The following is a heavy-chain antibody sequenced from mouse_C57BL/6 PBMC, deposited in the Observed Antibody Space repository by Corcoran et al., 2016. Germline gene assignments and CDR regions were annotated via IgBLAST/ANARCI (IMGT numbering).Heavy chain of an antibody. J-gene: IGHJ1*03. CDR2: IYPRDGST. V-gene: IGHV1-85*01. CDR1: GYTFTSYD. Sequence: QVQLQQSGPELVKPGASVKLSCKASGYTFTSYDINWVKQRPGQGLEWIGWIYPRDGSTKYNEKFKGKATLTVDTSSSTAYMELHSLTSEDSAVYFCASPVYYGSSYWYFDVWGTGTTVTVSS. D-gene: IGHD1-1*01. CDR3: ASPVYYGSSYWYFDV.